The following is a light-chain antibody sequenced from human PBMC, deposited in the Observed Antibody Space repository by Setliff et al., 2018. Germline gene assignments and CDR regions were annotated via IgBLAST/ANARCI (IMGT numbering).Light chain of an antibody. CDR1: GSDVGAYKF. V-gene: IGLV2-14*01. Sequence: LTQPASVSGSPGQSIAVSCTGSGSDVGAYKFVSWYQQRPGKAPRLMIYDVSNRPSGVSDRFSGSKSGNTASLAISGLQAEDEADYYCCSYTGTSTPYVFGTGTRSPS. J-gene: IGLJ1*01. CDR2: DVS. CDR3: CSYTGTSTPYV.